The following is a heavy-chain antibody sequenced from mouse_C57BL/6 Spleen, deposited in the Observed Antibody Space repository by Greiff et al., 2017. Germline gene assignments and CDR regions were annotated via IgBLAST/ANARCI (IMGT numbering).Heavy chain of an antibody. CDR3: ARSGGYDFDY. J-gene: IGHJ2*01. CDR2: IHPNSGST. CDR1: GYTFTSYW. Sequence: QVQLQQPGAELVKPGASVKLSCKASGYTFTSYWMHWVKQRPGQGLEWIGMIHPNSGSTNYNEKFKSKATLTVDKSSSTAYLQLSSLTSEDSAVYYCARSGGYDFDYWGQGTTLTVSS. D-gene: IGHD2-2*01. V-gene: IGHV1-64*01.